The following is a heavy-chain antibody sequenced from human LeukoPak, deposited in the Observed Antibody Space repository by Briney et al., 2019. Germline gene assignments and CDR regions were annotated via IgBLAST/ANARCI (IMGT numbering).Heavy chain of an antibody. J-gene: IGHJ5*02. CDR2: IYYSGST. Sequence: PSETLSLTCTVSGGSISSYYWSWIRQPPGKGLEWIGYIYYSGSTNYNPPLKSRVTISVDTSKNQFSLKLSSVTAADTAVYYCARIRRSYYDFWSGYYNNWFDPWGQGTLVTVSS. CDR3: ARIRRSYYDFWSGYYNNWFDP. V-gene: IGHV4-59*01. D-gene: IGHD3-3*01. CDR1: GGSISSYY.